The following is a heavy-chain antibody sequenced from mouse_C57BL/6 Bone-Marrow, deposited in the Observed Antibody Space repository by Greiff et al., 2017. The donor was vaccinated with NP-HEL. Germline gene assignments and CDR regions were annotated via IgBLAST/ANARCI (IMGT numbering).Heavy chain of an antibody. CDR1: GFTFSDYG. CDR3: ARRYRGLYYYAMDY. Sequence: EVQVVESGGGLVKPGGSLKLSCAASGFTFSDYGMHWVRQAPEKGLEWVAYISSGSSTIYYADTVKGRFTISRDNAKNTLFLQMTILRSEDTAMYYCARRYRGLYYYAMDYWGQGTSVTVSS. J-gene: IGHJ4*01. V-gene: IGHV5-17*01. D-gene: IGHD2-12*01. CDR2: ISSGSSTI.